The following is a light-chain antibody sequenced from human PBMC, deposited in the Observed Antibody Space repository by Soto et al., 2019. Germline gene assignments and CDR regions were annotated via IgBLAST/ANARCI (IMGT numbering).Light chain of an antibody. CDR2: GAS. V-gene: IGKV3-15*01. J-gene: IGKJ1*01. CDR1: QSVGTN. Sequence: ETVMTQSPATLSVSPGESATLSCRASQSVGTNLAWYQQKPGQAPRLLIEGASTRATGIPARFSGSGSGTEFTLTIISLQSEDFAIYYCQQYYSCPSPAFGQGTKVEI. CDR3: QQYYSCPSPA.